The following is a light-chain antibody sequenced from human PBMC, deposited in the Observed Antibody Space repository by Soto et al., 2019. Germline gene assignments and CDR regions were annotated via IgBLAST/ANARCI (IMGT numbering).Light chain of an antibody. V-gene: IGLV2-14*03. J-gene: IGLJ2*01. CDR2: DVF. CDR1: TSDIGGYNY. CDR3: SSYTSTNVVL. Sequence: QSVLTQPASVSGSPGQSITISCTGTTSDIGGYNYVSWYQHYPGRAPKLMIYDVFIRPSGVSNRFSASKSGNTAPLTISGLQPEDEAYYYCSSYTSTNVVLFGGGTKLTVL.